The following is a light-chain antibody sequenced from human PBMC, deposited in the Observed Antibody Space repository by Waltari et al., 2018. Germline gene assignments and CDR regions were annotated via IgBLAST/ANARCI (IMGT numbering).Light chain of an antibody. J-gene: IGKJ4*01. CDR1: QDISNW. CDR3: QQYNSYPLT. Sequence: DIQMTQSPSSLSASVGDRLTISCQASQDISNWLAWYQQTPGRAPKLLIYAASTLQSGVPSRFSGSGSGTDFTLTITSLLPGDFATYFCQQYNSYPLTFGGGTKVEIK. V-gene: IGKV1-12*01. CDR2: AAS.